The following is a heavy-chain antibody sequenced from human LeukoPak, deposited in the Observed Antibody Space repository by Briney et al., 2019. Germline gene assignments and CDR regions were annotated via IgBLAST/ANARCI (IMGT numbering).Heavy chain of an antibody. CDR2: INHSGST. V-gene: IGHV4-34*01. D-gene: IGHD6-13*01. Sequence: SETLSLTCAVYGGSFSGYYWSWIRQPPGKGLEWIGEINHSGSTNYNPSLKSRVTISVDTSKNQFSLKLSSVTAADTAVYYCARSRGIAAAGTLYFQHWGQGTLVTVSS. CDR3: ARSRGIAAAGTLYFQH. CDR1: GGSFSGYY. J-gene: IGHJ1*01.